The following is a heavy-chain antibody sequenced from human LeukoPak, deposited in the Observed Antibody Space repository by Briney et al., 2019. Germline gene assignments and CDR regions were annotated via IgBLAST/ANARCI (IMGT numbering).Heavy chain of an antibody. J-gene: IGHJ4*02. CDR1: GGSISFYY. CDR3: ARAGGSYFDY. CDR2: IYYSGST. D-gene: IGHD3-10*01. Sequence: PSETLSLTCTVPGGSISFYYWSWIRQPPGKGLEWIGYIYYSGSTNYNPSLKSRVTISVDTSKNQFSLKLTSVTAADTAVYYCARAGGSYFDYWGQGTLVTVSS. V-gene: IGHV4-59*01.